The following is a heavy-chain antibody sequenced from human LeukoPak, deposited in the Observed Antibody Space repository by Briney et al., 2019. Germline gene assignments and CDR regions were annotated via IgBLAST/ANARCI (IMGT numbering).Heavy chain of an antibody. CDR3: AKSYYYDSSGYPSGGMDV. V-gene: IGHV3-30*18. Sequence: GGSLRLSCAASGFTFSSYGMHWVRQAPGKGLEGVAVISYDGSNKYYADSVKGRFTISRDNSKNTLYLQMNSLRAEATAVYYCAKSYYYDSSGYPSGGMDVWGQGTTVTVSS. CDR2: ISYDGSNK. J-gene: IGHJ6*02. D-gene: IGHD3-22*01. CDR1: GFTFSSYG.